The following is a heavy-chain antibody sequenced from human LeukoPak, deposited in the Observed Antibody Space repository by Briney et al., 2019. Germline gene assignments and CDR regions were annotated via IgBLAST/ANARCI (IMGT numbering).Heavy chain of an antibody. Sequence: PGGSLRLSCAASGFTFSSYWMNWARQAPGKGLEWVANIKQDGSEKYYVDSVKGRFTISRDNAKNSLYLQMNSLRAEDTAVYYCARVGYGDYVWYFDLWGRGTLVTVSS. CDR3: ARVGYGDYVWYFDL. J-gene: IGHJ2*01. CDR1: GFTFSSYW. D-gene: IGHD4-17*01. V-gene: IGHV3-7*01. CDR2: IKQDGSEK.